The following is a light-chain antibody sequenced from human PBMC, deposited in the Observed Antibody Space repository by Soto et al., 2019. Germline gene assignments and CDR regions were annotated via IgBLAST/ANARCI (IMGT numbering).Light chain of an antibody. J-gene: IGLJ2*01. V-gene: IGLV2-14*03. CDR3: SSYTSTSTLVV. Sequence: QSALTQPASVSGSPGQSITISCAGTSSDVGGYNYVSWYQHHLGKAPNLMIYDVSNRPSGVSNRFSGSKSGSTASLTISGLQAEDEADYYCSSYTSTSTLVVFGGGTKLTVL. CDR1: SSDVGGYNY. CDR2: DVS.